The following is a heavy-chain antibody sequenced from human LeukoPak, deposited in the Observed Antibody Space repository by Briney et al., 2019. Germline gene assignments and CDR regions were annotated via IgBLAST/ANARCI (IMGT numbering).Heavy chain of an antibody. D-gene: IGHD3-10*01. CDR2: IIPILGIA. CDR1: GGTFSSYA. CDR3: ARDLYGSGSYPFDI. V-gene: IGHV1-69*04. Sequence: SVKVSCKASGGTFSSYAISWVRQAPGQGPEWMGRIIPILGIANYAQKFQGRVTITADKSTSTAYMELSSLRSEDTAVYYCARDLYGSGSYPFDIWGQGTMVTVLS. J-gene: IGHJ3*02.